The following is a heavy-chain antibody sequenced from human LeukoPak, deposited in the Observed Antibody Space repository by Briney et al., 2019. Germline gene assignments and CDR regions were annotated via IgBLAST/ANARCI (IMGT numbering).Heavy chain of an antibody. V-gene: IGHV1-2*02. D-gene: IGHD6-13*01. Sequence: GASVKVSCKASGYTFSGYYMHWVRQAPGQGLEWMGWINPNSGGTNYAQKFQGRVTMTRDTSISTAYMELSRLRSDDTAVYYCARDVVDSSSWSKYYYYYMDVWGKGTTVTVSS. CDR2: INPNSGGT. CDR1: GYTFSGYY. CDR3: ARDVVDSSSWSKYYYYYMDV. J-gene: IGHJ6*03.